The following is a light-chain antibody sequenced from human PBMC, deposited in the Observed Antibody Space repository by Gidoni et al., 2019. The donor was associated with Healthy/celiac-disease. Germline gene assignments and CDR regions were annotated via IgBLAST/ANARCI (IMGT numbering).Light chain of an antibody. V-gene: IGLV2-8*01. Sequence: QSALTQPPSASGSPGQSVTISCTGTSSDDGGYNYVSWYQQHPGKAPKLMIYEVSKRPSGVPDRFSGSKSGNTASLTVSGLQAEDEADYYCSSYAGSNNFVFGGGTKLTVL. J-gene: IGLJ2*01. CDR2: EVS. CDR1: SSDDGGYNY. CDR3: SSYAGSNNFV.